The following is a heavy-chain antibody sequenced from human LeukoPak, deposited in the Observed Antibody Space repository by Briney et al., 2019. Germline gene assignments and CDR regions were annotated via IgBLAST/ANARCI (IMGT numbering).Heavy chain of an antibody. CDR1: GFTFSSYG. CDR2: ISYDGSNK. J-gene: IGHJ2*01. CDR3: ARSEQQLVDWYFDL. V-gene: IGHV3-30*19. Sequence: PGRSLRLSCAASGFTFSSYGMHWVRQAPGKGLEWVAVISYDGSNKYYADSVKGRFTISRDNSKNTLYLQMNSLRAEDTAVYYCARSEQQLVDWYFDLWGRGTLVTVSS. D-gene: IGHD6-13*01.